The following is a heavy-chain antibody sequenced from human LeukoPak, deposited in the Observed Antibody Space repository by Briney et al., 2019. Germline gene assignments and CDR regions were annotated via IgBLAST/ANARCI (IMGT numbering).Heavy chain of an antibody. CDR2: ISSSSSYM. D-gene: IGHD1-14*01. Sequence: PGGSLRLSCVASGFTFSGYDMNWVRQAPGKGLEWVSSISSSSSYMYYADSVKGRFTISRDNAKNSLYLQMNSLRAEDTAVYYCARDNPQGFDYWGQGTLVTVSS. CDR3: ARDNPQGFDY. CDR1: GFTFSGYD. J-gene: IGHJ4*02. V-gene: IGHV3-21*01.